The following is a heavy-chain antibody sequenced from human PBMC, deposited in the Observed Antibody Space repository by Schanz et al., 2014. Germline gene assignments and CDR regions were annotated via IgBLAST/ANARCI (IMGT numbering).Heavy chain of an antibody. D-gene: IGHD3-16*02. CDR3: TRSYYDFSWGSYRFRAFDI. V-gene: IGHV3-74*02. CDR2: TNGDGTNA. Sequence: EVQLVESGGGVVQPGRSLRLSCAASGFTLSSYWMHWVRQVPGKGLEWVSCTNGDGTNAKYADSVKGRFTISRDNAKKTLSLQMISLRAEDTAIYFCTRSYYDFSWGSYRFRAFDIWGQGTTVIVSS. J-gene: IGHJ3*02. CDR1: GFTLSSYW.